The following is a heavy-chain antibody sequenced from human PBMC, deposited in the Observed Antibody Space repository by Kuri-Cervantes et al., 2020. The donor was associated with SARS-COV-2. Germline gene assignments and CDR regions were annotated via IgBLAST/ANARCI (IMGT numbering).Heavy chain of an antibody. V-gene: IGHV3-33*06. CDR1: GFTFSLYG. CDR2: IYYDGSNK. D-gene: IGHD2-2*01. Sequence: GESLKISCEASGFTFSLYGMHWVRQAPGKGLEWVAVIYYDGSNKYYADSVKGRFSISRDNSKNTLYLQMNSLRAEDTAVYYCAKGYCSSTSCQRPLDYWGQGTLVTVSS. J-gene: IGHJ4*02. CDR3: AKGYCSSTSCQRPLDY.